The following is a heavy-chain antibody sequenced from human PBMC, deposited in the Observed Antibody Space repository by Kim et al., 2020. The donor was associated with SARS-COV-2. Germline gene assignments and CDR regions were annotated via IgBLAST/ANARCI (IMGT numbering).Heavy chain of an antibody. V-gene: IGHV2-70*01. D-gene: IGHD1-7*01. CDR3: ARYRVELLAFDI. J-gene: IGHJ3*02. Sequence: KNYSTSLKTRLTISKDTYKNQVGLTMTNMDPVDTATYYCARYRVELLAFDIWGQGTMVTVSS. CDR2: K.